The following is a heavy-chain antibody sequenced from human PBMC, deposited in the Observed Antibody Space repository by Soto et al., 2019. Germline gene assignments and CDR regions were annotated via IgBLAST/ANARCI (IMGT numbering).Heavy chain of an antibody. Sequence: QVQLVQSGIEVKKPGASLHVSCKASGYTFSDYQMHWVRQATGQGLEWMGVIKPNDGTTFYAQRLQGRVTMTRDTSTSTVYMDLSRLTFEDTAIYYCVREPGAFEDWAQGTLVNVSS. CDR1: GYTFSDYQ. D-gene: IGHD3-10*01. J-gene: IGHJ4*02. CDR3: VREPGAFED. CDR2: IKPNDGTT. V-gene: IGHV1-46*01.